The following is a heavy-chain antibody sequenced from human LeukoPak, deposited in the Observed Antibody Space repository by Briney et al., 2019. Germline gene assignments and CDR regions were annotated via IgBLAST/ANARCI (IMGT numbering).Heavy chain of an antibody. CDR1: GGSISSYD. Sequence: SETLSLTCTVSGGSISSYDWSWIRQPAGKGLEWMGRIYTGGSTNYNASLERRVTMSVGTSKKQLFLKLRSVPAAEPAVYYCARNLPGYYYGMDVWGQGTTATVSS. V-gene: IGHV4-4*07. J-gene: IGHJ6*02. CDR2: IYTGGST. CDR3: ARNLPGYYYGMDV.